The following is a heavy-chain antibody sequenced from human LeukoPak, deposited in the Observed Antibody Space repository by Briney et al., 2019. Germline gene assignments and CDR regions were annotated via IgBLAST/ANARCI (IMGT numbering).Heavy chain of an antibody. CDR3: ARVYGDFAYYYMDV. Sequence: GGSLRLSCAASGFTFSSFWMSWVRQAPGRGLEWVAHIKHDGSEKYYVDSVRGRFTISRDNAKNTLYLQMNSLRAADTAVYYCARVYGDFAYYYMDVWGKGTTVTVSS. CDR2: IKHDGSEK. D-gene: IGHD4-17*01. J-gene: IGHJ6*03. CDR1: GFTFSSFW. V-gene: IGHV3-7*04.